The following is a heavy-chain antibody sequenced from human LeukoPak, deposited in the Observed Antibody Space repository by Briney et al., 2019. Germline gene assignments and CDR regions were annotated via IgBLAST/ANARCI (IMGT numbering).Heavy chain of an antibody. CDR1: GFTFSSYG. Sequence: PGGSLRLSCAASGFTFSSYGMHWVRQAPGKGLEWVAAISYDGRNKEYVDSVKGRFTISRDYSKNTLYLQMNSLGAEDTAVYYCARDRDSSGWVKIWGQGTMVTVSS. J-gene: IGHJ3*02. V-gene: IGHV3-30*03. CDR3: ARDRDSSGWVKI. CDR2: ISYDGRNK. D-gene: IGHD6-19*01.